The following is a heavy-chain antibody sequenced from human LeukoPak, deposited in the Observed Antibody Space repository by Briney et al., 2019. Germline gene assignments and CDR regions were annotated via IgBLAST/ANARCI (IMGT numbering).Heavy chain of an antibody. V-gene: IGHV3-21*01. D-gene: IGHD3-22*01. CDR2: INSTSTFI. Sequence: GGSLRLSCAASGFTFSRYSMNWVRQAPGKGLEWVASINSTSTFIYSADSVKGRFTISRDTAKNSLFLQMNSLRAEDTAIYYCARDYFDSSDYPKTYYYYYMDVWGKGTTVTVSS. CDR1: GFTFSRYS. CDR3: ARDYFDSSDYPKTYYYYYMDV. J-gene: IGHJ6*03.